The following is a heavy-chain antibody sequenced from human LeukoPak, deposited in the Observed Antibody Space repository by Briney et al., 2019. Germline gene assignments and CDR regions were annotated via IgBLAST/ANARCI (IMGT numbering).Heavy chain of an antibody. CDR2: ISSSSSYI. D-gene: IGHD3-22*01. Sequence: GGSLRLSCAASGFTFSSYSMNWVRQAPGKGLEWVSSISSSSSYIYYADSVKGRFTISRDNAKNSLYLQMNSLRAEDTAVYYCARDNYYDSSGSPPFDYWGQGTLVTVSS. CDR3: ARDNYYDSSGSPPFDY. CDR1: GFTFSSYS. V-gene: IGHV3-21*01. J-gene: IGHJ4*02.